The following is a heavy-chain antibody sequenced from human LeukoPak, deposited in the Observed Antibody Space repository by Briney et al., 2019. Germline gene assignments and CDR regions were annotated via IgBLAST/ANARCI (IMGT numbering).Heavy chain of an antibody. CDR2: IKSKTDGGTT. V-gene: IGHV3-15*07. D-gene: IGHD6-13*01. CDR1: GFTFSNAW. CDR3: TTGKAAAGHYYYYGMDV. Sequence: GGSLRLSCAASGFTFSNAWMNWVRQAPGKGLEWVGRIKSKTDGGTTDYAAPVKGRFTISRDDSKNTLYLQMNSLKTEDTAVYYCTTGKAAAGHYYYYGMDVWGQGTTVTVSS. J-gene: IGHJ6*02.